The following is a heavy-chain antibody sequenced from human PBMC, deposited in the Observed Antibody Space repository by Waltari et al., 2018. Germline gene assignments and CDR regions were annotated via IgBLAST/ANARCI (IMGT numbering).Heavy chain of an antibody. CDR1: GFTFNSYA. CDR3: AREGGRYYDVFDI. V-gene: IGHV3-30*04. Sequence: QVQLVESGGGVVQPGRSLRLSCAASGFTFNSYAMYWVRQAPGKGLGWVAVISYDGRNKYYAASVKGRFTISRDNSKNTLYLQMNSLRAEDTAVYYCAREGGRYYDVFDIWGQGTMVTVSS. D-gene: IGHD3-10*01. J-gene: IGHJ3*02. CDR2: ISYDGRNK.